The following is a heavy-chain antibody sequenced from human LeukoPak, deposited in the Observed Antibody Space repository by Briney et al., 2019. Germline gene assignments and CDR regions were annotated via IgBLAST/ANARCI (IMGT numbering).Heavy chain of an antibody. Sequence: VASVKVSCKASGYTFTGYYMHWVRQAPGQGLEWMGRINPNSGGTNYAQKFQGRVTMTRDTSISTAYMELSRLRSDDTAVYYCASSKETTYYYFDYWGQGTLVTVSS. D-gene: IGHD2/OR15-2a*01. CDR2: INPNSGGT. CDR1: GYTFTGYY. CDR3: ASSKETTYYYFDY. J-gene: IGHJ4*02. V-gene: IGHV1-2*06.